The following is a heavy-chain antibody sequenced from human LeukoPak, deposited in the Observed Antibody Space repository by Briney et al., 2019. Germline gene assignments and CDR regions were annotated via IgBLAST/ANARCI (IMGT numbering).Heavy chain of an antibody. Sequence: SETLSLTCTVSGGSISSGSYYWGWIRQPAGKGLEWIGRIYTSGSTKYNPSLQSRVTMSVDTSKNQVSLKLSAVTAADTAVYYCARGPLDGTGYYYPYWGQGTLVTVSS. J-gene: IGHJ4*02. D-gene: IGHD3-22*01. CDR2: IYTSGST. CDR3: ARGPLDGTGYYYPY. V-gene: IGHV4-61*02. CDR1: GGSISSGSYY.